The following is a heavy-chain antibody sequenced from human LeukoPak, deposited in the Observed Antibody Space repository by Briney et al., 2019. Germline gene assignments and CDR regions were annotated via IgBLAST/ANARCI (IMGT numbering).Heavy chain of an antibody. D-gene: IGHD3-10*01. V-gene: IGHV1-69*04. J-gene: IGHJ4*02. Sequence: SVKVSCKASGYAFTSSGISWVRQAPGQGLEWMGRIIPILGIANYAQKFQGRVTITADKSTSTAYMELSSLRSEDTAVYYCATLGGHTGHFDYWGQGTLVTVSS. CDR3: ATLGGHTGHFDY. CDR2: IIPILGIA. CDR1: GYAFTSSG.